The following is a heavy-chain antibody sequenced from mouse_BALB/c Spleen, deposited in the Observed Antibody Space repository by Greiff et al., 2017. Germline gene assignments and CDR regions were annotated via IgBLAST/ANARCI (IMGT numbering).Heavy chain of an antibody. J-gene: IGHJ3*01. CDR1: GYTFTSYV. Sequence: VQLKESGPELVKPGASVKMSCKASGYTFTSYVMHWVKQKPGQGLEWIGYINPYNDGTKYNEKFKGKATLTADKSSSTAYMLLSSLTSEDSAIYFCARPGYDYEFAYWGQGTLVTVSA. D-gene: IGHD2-4*01. CDR3: ARPGYDYEFAY. CDR2: INPYNDGT. V-gene: IGHV1-14*01.